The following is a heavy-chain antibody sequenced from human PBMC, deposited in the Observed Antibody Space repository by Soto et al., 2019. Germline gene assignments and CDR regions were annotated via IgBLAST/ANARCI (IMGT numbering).Heavy chain of an antibody. Sequence: QVQLVESGGGVVQPGRSLRLSCAASGFTFSSYGMHWVRQAPGKGLEWVAVISYDGSNKYYADSVKGRFTISRDNSKNTLYLQMNSLKAEDTAVYYGAKDRRPNYYYGMDVWGQGPRSPSP. D-gene: IGHD6-25*01. V-gene: IGHV3-30*18. CDR1: GFTFSSYG. CDR3: AKDRRPNYYYGMDV. J-gene: IGHJ6*02. CDR2: ISYDGSNK.